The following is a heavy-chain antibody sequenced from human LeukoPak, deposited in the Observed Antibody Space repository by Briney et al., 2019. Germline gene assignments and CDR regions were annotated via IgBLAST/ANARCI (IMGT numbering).Heavy chain of an antibody. D-gene: IGHD5-24*01. CDR3: ARDPGYNSPGEGY. CDR1: GFTVSSNY. Sequence: GGSLRLSCAASGFTVSSNYMSWVRQAPGKGLEWVSVIYSGGSTYYADSVKGRFTISRDNSKNTLYLQMNSLRAEDTAVYYCARDPGYNSPGEGYWGQGTLVTVSS. CDR2: IYSGGST. V-gene: IGHV3-66*02. J-gene: IGHJ4*02.